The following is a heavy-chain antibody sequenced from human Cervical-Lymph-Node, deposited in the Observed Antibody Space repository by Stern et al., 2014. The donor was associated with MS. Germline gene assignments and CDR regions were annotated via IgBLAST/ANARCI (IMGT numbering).Heavy chain of an antibody. J-gene: IGHJ6*02. D-gene: IGHD2-8*01. CDR3: ARGDARSFGSDYYYPGLDV. Sequence: VQLLESGPGLVKPSETLSLTCTVSGTSIINYYWTWIRQPPGKGLEWIGYISDSGSVAYNPSLKSRLTMSVDTSTNLFSLRLSSVTAADTAVYFCARGDARSFGSDYYYPGLDVWGQGTTISVS. V-gene: IGHV4-59*01. CDR2: ISDSGSV. CDR1: GTSIINYY.